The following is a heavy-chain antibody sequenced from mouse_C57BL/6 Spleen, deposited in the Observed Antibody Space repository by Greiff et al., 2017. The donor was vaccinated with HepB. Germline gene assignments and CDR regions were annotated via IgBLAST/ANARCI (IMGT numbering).Heavy chain of an antibody. V-gene: IGHV1-50*01. Sequence: QVQLQQPGAELVKPGASVKLSCKASGYTFTSYWMQWVKQRPGQGLEWIGEIDPSDSYTNYNQKFKGKATLTVDTSSSTAYMQLSSLTSEDSAVYYCLKGYDYEEGYYAMDYWGQGTSVTVSS. CDR1: GYTFTSYW. D-gene: IGHD2-4*01. CDR2: IDPSDSYT. CDR3: LKGYDYEEGYYAMDY. J-gene: IGHJ4*01.